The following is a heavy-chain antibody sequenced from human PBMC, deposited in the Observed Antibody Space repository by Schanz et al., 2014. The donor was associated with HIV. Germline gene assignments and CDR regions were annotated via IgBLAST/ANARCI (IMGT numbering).Heavy chain of an antibody. J-gene: IGHJ5*02. CDR3: ARGGILLPRGVSNWFDP. V-gene: IGHV4-34*01. CDR1: GGSFSGYY. D-gene: IGHD3-10*01. Sequence: QVQLRQSGAGLLKPSETLSLTCDVYGGSFSGYYWSWVRQSPGKGLEWIGEISHSGSTNYNPSLRSGVSMSVDTSKNKFSVKVKPMTAADTAVYYCARGGILLPRGVSNWFDPWGQGTLVIVSS. CDR2: ISHSGST.